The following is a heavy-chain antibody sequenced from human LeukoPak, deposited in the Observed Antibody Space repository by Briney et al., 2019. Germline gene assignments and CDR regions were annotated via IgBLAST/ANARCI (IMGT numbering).Heavy chain of an antibody. CDR2: INNNGNRT. CDR3: VKAIYYYGSGSYYKVFDH. Sequence: GGSLRLSCSAPGFTFSSYAMHWVRQAPGKGLDYVSAINNNGNRTYYGESVKGRFTISRDISKNTLYLQMSSLRAEDTAVYYCVKAIYYYGSGSYYKVFDHWGQGTLVTVSS. CDR1: GFTFSSYA. J-gene: IGHJ4*02. V-gene: IGHV3-64D*06. D-gene: IGHD3-10*01.